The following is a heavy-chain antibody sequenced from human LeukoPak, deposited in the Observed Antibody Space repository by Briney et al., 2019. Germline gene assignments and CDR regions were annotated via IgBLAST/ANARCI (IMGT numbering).Heavy chain of an antibody. CDR1: GFTFSSYE. J-gene: IGHJ6*03. D-gene: IGHD1-1*01. CDR2: ISSSGSTI. Sequence: GGSLRLSCAASGFTFSSYEMNWVRQAPGKGLEWVSYISSSGSTIYYADSVKGRFTISRDNAKNSLYLQMNSLRAEDTAVYYCARKGGLPGRYYYYYMDVWGKGTTVTISS. CDR3: ARKGGLPGRYYYYYMDV. V-gene: IGHV3-48*03.